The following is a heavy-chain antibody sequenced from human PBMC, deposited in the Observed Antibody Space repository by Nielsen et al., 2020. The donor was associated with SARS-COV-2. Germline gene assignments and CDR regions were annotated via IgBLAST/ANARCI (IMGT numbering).Heavy chain of an antibody. Sequence: GESQKISCAASGFTFSTYVMHWDRQAPGKGLEWVAAISYDGSNKYYVDSVKGRFTISRDNSKNSLYLQMSSLREEDTAVYYCAKDWTAIVVVPSGGVDYWGQGTLVTVSS. CDR1: GFTFSTYV. CDR3: AKDWTAIVVVPSGGVDY. V-gene: IGHV3-30*18. CDR2: ISYDGSNK. D-gene: IGHD2-15*01. J-gene: IGHJ4*02.